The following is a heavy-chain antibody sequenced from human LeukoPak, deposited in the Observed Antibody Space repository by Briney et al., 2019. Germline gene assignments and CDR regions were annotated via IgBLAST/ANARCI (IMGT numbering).Heavy chain of an antibody. CDR3: ARDSSHCSGGSCYSVY. CDR1: GFTFSSYS. CDR2: ISSSSSTI. Sequence: GGSLRLSCAASGFTFSSYSMNWVRQAPGKGLEWVSYISSSSSTIYYADSVKGRFTISRDNAKNSLYLQMNSLRAEDTAVYYCARDSSHCSGGSCYSVYWGQGTLVTVSS. D-gene: IGHD2-15*01. V-gene: IGHV3-48*01. J-gene: IGHJ4*02.